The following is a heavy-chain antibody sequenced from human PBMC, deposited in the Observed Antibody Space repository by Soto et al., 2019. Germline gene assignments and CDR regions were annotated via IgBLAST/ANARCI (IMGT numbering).Heavy chain of an antibody. CDR2: INHSGST. J-gene: IGHJ4*02. CDR3: ASTLQVTLTSYYFDY. Sequence: SETLSLTCAVYGGSFSGYYWSWIRQPPGKGLEWIGEINHSGSTNYNPSLKSRVTISVDTSKNQFSLKLSSVTAADTAVYYCASTLQVTLTSYYFDYWGQGTLVTVSS. CDR1: GGSFSGYY. D-gene: IGHD2-21*02. V-gene: IGHV4-34*01.